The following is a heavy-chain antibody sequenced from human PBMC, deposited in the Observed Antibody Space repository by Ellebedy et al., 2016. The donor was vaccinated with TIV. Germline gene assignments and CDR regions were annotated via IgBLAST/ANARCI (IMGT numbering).Heavy chain of an antibody. CDR2: ISSSSYI. J-gene: IGHJ4*02. CDR3: ARDGYYYGSGSYYNPQTFDY. CDR1: GFTFSSYS. V-gene: IGHV3-21*01. Sequence: GESLKISCAASGFTFSSYSMNWVRQAPGKGLEWVSSISSSSYIYYADSVKGRFTISRDNAKHSLYLQMNSLRAEDTAVYYCARDGYYYGSGSYYNPQTFDYWGQGTLVTVSS. D-gene: IGHD3-10*01.